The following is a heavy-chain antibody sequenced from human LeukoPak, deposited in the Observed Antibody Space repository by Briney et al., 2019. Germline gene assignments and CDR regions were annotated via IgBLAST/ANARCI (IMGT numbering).Heavy chain of an antibody. CDR1: GYIFTNFG. Sequence: GASVKVSCKASGYIFTNFGISWVRQAPGQGLEWMGWISTYNGNTKYAQRFQGRVTMTTDTSTSTAYMDLRSLRSDDAAVYYCASLATDDFDYWGQGTLVTVSS. CDR3: ASLATDDFDY. CDR2: ISTYNGNT. J-gene: IGHJ4*02. V-gene: IGHV1-18*01. D-gene: IGHD3-3*02.